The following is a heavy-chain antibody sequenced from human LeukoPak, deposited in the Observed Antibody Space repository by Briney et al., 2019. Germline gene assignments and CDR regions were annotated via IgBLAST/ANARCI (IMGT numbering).Heavy chain of an antibody. D-gene: IGHD2-2*01. V-gene: IGHV1-2*04. Sequence: ASVKVSCKASGYTFTGYYMHWVRQAPGQGLEWMGWINPNSGGTNYAQKFQGWVTMTRDTSISTAYMELSRLRSDDTAVYYCARGWVPAAYNWFDPWGQGTLVTVSS. CDR3: ARGWVPAAYNWFDP. J-gene: IGHJ5*02. CDR2: INPNSGGT. CDR1: GYTFTGYY.